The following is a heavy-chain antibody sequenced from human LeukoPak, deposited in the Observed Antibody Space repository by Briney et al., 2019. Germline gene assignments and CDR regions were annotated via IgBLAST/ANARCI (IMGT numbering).Heavy chain of an antibody. V-gene: IGHV3-30*04. J-gene: IGHJ4*02. D-gene: IGHD3-10*01. CDR2: ISYDGSNK. CDR1: GFTFSNYA. CDR3: ARGYYDSESYYSTYDL. Sequence: GGSLRLSCAASGFTFSNYAMHWVRQAPGKGLEWVAVISYDGSNKYYADSVKGRFTISRDNSKNTLYLQMNSLTAEDTTVYYCARGYYDSESYYSTYDLWGQGTLVTVSS.